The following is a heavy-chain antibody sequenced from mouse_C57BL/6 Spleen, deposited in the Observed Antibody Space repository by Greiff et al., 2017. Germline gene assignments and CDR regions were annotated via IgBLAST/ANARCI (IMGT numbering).Heavy chain of an antibody. J-gene: IGHJ2*01. CDR3: ARDRIWGGFDY. D-gene: IGHD1-1*02. V-gene: IGHV3-6*01. CDR2: ISYDGSN. CDR1: GYSITSGYY. Sequence: EVQLQESGPGLVKPSQSLSLTCSVTGYSITSGYYWNWIRQFPGNKLEWMGYISYDGSNNYNPSLKNRISITRDTSKNQFFLKLNSVTTEDTATYYCARDRIWGGFDYWGQGTTLTVSS.